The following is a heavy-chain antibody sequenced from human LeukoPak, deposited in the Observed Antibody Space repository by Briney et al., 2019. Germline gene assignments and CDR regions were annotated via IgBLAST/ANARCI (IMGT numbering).Heavy chain of an antibody. D-gene: IGHD5-24*01. CDR3: ARGRDGYNYYYSYYMDV. J-gene: IGHJ6*03. V-gene: IGHV1-8*01. CDR1: GYTFTSYD. CDR2: MNPNSGNT. Sequence: ASVKVSCKASGYTFTSYDINWVRQATGQGLEWMGWMNPNSGNTGYAQKFQGRVTMTRNTSISTAYMELSSLRSEDTAVYYCARGRDGYNYYYSYYMDVWGKGTTVTVSS.